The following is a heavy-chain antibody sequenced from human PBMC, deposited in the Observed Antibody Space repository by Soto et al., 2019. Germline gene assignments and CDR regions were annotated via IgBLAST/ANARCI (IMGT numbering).Heavy chain of an antibody. Sequence: SGGSLRLSCAASGFTFSSYSMNWVRQAPGKGLEWVSFSSSSSNYIYYADSVKGRFTISRDNAKNSLYLQMNTLGADDTAVYYCARVRGDPDAFDIWGQGTMVTVSS. CDR2: SSSSSNYI. V-gene: IGHV3-21*01. D-gene: IGHD2-21*02. CDR1: GFTFSSYS. J-gene: IGHJ3*02. CDR3: ARVRGDPDAFDI.